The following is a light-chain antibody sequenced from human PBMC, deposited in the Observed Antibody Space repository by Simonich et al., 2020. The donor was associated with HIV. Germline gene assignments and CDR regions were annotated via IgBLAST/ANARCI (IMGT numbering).Light chain of an antibody. V-gene: IGLV1-40*01. CDR1: SSNIGAGYD. Sequence: QSVLTQPPSVSGAPGQRVTISCTGSSSNIGAGYDVHWYQQLPGTAPKILIYGNSNRPSVVPDRFSGSKSGTSASLAITGLQAEDEADYYCQSYDSSHVIFGGGTKLTVL. J-gene: IGLJ2*01. CDR2: GNS. CDR3: QSYDSSHVI.